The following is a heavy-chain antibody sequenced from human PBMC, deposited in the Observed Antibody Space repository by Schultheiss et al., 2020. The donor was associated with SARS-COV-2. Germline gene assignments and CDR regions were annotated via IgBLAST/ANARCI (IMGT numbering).Heavy chain of an antibody. CDR1: GFTFSSYG. V-gene: IGHV3-21*01. D-gene: IGHD1-1*01. CDR2: ISSSSSYI. Sequence: GGSLRLSCAASGFTFSSYGMHWVRQAPGKGLEWVSSISSSSSYIYYADSVEGRFSISRDNAKNSLYLQMNSLRAEDTAVYYCARERGTNWFDPWGQGTLVTVSS. J-gene: IGHJ5*02. CDR3: ARERGTNWFDP.